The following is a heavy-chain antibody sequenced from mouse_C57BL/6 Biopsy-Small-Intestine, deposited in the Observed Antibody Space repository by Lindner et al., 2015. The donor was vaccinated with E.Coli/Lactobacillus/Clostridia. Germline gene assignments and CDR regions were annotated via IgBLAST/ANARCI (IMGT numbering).Heavy chain of an antibody. V-gene: IGHV1-80*01. CDR3: ARYGDDGYFYFDY. CDR2: IYPGDGDT. J-gene: IGHJ2*01. D-gene: IGHD2-3*01. CDR1: GYAFRSYW. Sequence: VQLQESGAELVKPGASVKISCKASGYAFRSYWMNWVKQRPGKGLEWIGQIYPGDGDTNYNGKFKGKATLTADKSSSTAYMQLSSLTSGDSAVYLCARYGDDGYFYFDYWGQGTTLTVSS.